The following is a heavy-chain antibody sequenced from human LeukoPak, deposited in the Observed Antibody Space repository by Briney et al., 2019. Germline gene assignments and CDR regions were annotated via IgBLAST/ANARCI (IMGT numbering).Heavy chain of an antibody. Sequence: GRSLRLSCAASGFTFSSYAMHWVRQAPGKGLEWVAVISYDGSNKYYADSVKGRFTISRDNSKNTLYLQMNSLRAEDTAVYYCAKDGGAAGVFDYWGQGTLVTVSS. CDR2: ISYDGSNK. CDR3: AKDGGAAGVFDY. D-gene: IGHD6-13*01. J-gene: IGHJ4*02. CDR1: GFTFSSYA. V-gene: IGHV3-30-3*01.